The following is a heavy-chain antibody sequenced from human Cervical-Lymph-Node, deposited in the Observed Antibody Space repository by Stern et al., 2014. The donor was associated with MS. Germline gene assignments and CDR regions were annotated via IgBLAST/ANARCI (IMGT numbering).Heavy chain of an antibody. CDR2: MNPNSGNT. Sequence: IPLGESGAAVKKPGASVKVSCAASGYTFTSTDIHWVRQATGQGLELVGLMNPNSGNTGYAKKFQGRVTMTRNNSISTAYLELSSLRSEDTAVYYCARLYDSSDYYSLGYWGQGTLVTVSS. CDR3: ARLYDSSDYYSLGY. D-gene: IGHD3-22*01. CDR1: GYTFTSTD. V-gene: IGHV1-8*01. J-gene: IGHJ4*02.